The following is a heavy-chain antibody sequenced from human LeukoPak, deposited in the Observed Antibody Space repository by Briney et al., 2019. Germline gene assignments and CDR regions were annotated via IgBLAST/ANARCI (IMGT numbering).Heavy chain of an antibody. CDR3: ARDRAMVVGSSWYYDY. V-gene: IGHV3-23*01. Sequence: GGSLRLSCAASGFTFSSYAMTWVRQAPGKGLEWVSGIYASGENTYYADSVKGRFTISRDNSKNTLNLQMNSLRAEDTALYYCARDRAMVVGSSWYYDYWGQGTLVTVSS. CDR1: GFTFSSYA. J-gene: IGHJ4*02. D-gene: IGHD5-18*01. CDR2: IYASGENT.